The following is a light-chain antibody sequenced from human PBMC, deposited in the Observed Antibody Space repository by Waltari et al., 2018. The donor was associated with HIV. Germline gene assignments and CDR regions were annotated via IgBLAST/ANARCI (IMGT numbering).Light chain of an antibody. CDR3: GTWDCSLSVWL. V-gene: IGLV1-51*01. Sequence: QSVLTQPPSVSAAPGQKVTISCSGSSSNIGLNYVPWYRQPPGTAPKLLMYVNDEAPSGIPDRSSGSNAGTSATLGFTGLHTVYEADDYCGTWDCSLSVWLFGGGTKLTVL. CDR2: VND. J-gene: IGLJ3*02. CDR1: SSNIGLNY.